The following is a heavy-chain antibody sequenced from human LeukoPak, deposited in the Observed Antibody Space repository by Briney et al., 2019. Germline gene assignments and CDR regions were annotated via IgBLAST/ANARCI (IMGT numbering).Heavy chain of an antibody. CDR1: GFTLSSYW. CDR3: ARDPYSSTWSYGMDV. Sequence: GGSLRLSCAAPGFTLSSYWMSWVRQAPGKGLEWVANIKQDGSEEVYVDSVKGRFTISRDNAKNSLFLQMNTLRAEDTAVYYCARDPYSSTWSYGMDVWGQGTTVTVSS. CDR2: IKQDGSEE. D-gene: IGHD6-6*01. J-gene: IGHJ6*02. V-gene: IGHV3-7*05.